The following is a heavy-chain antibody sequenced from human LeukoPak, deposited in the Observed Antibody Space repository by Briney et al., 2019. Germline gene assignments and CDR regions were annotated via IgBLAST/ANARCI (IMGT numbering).Heavy chain of an antibody. V-gene: IGHV1-69*13. CDR3: ARDVRVHGSGSPAY. Sequence: GASVKVSCKASGGTFSSYAISWVRQAPGQGLEWMGGIIPIFGTANYAQKFQGRVTITADESTSTAYMELSSLRSEDTAVYYCARDVRVHGSGSPAYWGQGTLVTVSS. CDR1: GGTFSSYA. J-gene: IGHJ4*02. D-gene: IGHD3-10*01. CDR2: IIPIFGTA.